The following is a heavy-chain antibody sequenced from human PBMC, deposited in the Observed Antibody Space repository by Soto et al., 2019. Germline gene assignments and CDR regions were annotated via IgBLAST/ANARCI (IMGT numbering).Heavy chain of an antibody. CDR3: ATYPRNDGDFDY. CDR1: GGSISSSSYY. Sequence: QLQLQESGPGLVKASETLSLTCTVSGGSISSSSYYWGWIRQPPGKGLEWIGNIYYTGSTYYSPSLKSRVTISVDTSKDQFSLKLTSVTAADTAVYYCATYPRNDGDFDYWGRGTLVTVSS. CDR2: IYYTGST. J-gene: IGHJ4*02. V-gene: IGHV4-39*01. D-gene: IGHD2-8*01.